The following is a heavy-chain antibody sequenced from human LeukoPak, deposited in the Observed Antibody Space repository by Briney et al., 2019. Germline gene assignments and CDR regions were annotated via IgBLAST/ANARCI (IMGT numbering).Heavy chain of an antibody. CDR3: ASSGYTYEPYYYYMDV. Sequence: SETLSLTCTVSGYSISSGFYWGWIRQPPGMGLEWIGSIYHSGSTYYSPSLKSRVTISIDTSKNQFSLKLCSVTAADTAVYYCASSGYTYEPYYYYMDVWGKGTTVTISS. V-gene: IGHV4-38-2*02. J-gene: IGHJ6*03. D-gene: IGHD5-18*01. CDR1: GYSISSGFY. CDR2: IYHSGST.